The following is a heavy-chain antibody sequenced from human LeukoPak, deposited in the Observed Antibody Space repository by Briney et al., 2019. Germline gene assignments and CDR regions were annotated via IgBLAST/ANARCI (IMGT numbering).Heavy chain of an antibody. CDR1: GYTFTGYY. D-gene: IGHD3-3*01. CDR2: INPNSGGT. J-gene: IGHJ6*03. CDR3: ARRALRFLEWLGRGDYYMDV. V-gene: IGHV1-2*02. Sequence: ASVKVSCKASGYTFTGYYMHWVRQAPGQGLEWMGWINPNSGGTNYAQKFQGRVTITRNTSISTAYMELSSLRSEDTAVYYCARRALRFLEWLGRGDYYMDVWGKGTTVTVPS.